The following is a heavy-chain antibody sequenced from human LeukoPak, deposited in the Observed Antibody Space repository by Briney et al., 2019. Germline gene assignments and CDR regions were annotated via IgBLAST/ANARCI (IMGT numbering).Heavy chain of an antibody. CDR2: ISGSSNDK. CDR1: GFTFSRYS. Sequence: GGSLRLSCLASGFTFSRYSMKWVRQAPGKGLEWVSSISGSSNDKHYIDSVKGRFTISRDNAKNSLFLQMNSLRAEDTAVYYCAKFSSSWYLDYWGQGTLVTVSS. CDR3: AKFSSSWYLDY. J-gene: IGHJ4*02. D-gene: IGHD6-13*01. V-gene: IGHV3-21*01.